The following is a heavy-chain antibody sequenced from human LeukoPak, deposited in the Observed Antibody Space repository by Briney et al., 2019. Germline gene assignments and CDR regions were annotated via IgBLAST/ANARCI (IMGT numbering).Heavy chain of an antibody. V-gene: IGHV4-39*01. J-gene: IGHJ4*02. D-gene: IGHD6-13*01. CDR1: GGSISSGDYY. Sequence: PSQTLSLTCTVSGGSISSGDYYWSWIRQPPGKGLEWIGSIYYSGSTYYNPSLKSRVTISVDASKNQFSLKLSSVTAADTAVYYCARVRGAAADSTFDYWGQGTLVTVSS. CDR2: IYYSGST. CDR3: ARVRGAAADSTFDY.